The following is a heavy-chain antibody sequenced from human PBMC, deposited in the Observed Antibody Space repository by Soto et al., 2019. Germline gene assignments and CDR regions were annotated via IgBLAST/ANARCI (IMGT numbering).Heavy chain of an antibody. Sequence: EVQLVESGGGLVQPGGSLRLSCAASGFTFSNYWMHWVRQAPGKGPVWVSRINTDGSTTNYADSVKGRFTISTDNAKNTLYLQTNSLGAEDTAVYYCARDLGGYASHWGQGTLVTVSS. CDR1: GFTFSNYW. CDR2: INTDGSTT. J-gene: IGHJ4*02. V-gene: IGHV3-74*01. CDR3: ARDLGGYASH. D-gene: IGHD3-16*01.